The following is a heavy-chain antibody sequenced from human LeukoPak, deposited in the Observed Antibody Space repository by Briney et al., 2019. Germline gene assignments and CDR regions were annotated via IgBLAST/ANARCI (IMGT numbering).Heavy chain of an antibody. Sequence: PSETLSLTCTVSGGSISSSSYYWAWIRQPPGKGLQWIGTIYYSGSAYYNPSLKSRVTISVDTSKNQFSLKLSSVTAADTAVYYCARRRDRIEFEYWGQGTLVTVSS. D-gene: IGHD2-15*01. CDR2: IYYSGSA. J-gene: IGHJ4*02. CDR3: ARRRDRIEFEY. V-gene: IGHV4-39*01. CDR1: GGSISSSSYY.